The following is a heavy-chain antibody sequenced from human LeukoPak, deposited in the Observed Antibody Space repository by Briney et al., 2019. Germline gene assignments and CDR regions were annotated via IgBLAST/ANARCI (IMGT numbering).Heavy chain of an antibody. CDR1: GYTFTSYG. CDR3: AREKIPGATNTHYAFDY. D-gene: IGHD1-26*01. Sequence: ASVKVSCKASGYTFTSYGISWVRQAPGQGLEWMGWISAYNGNTNYAQKPQGRATMTTDTSTSTAYMELRSLRSDDTAVYYCAREKIPGATNTHYAFDYWGQGTLVTVSS. CDR2: ISAYNGNT. J-gene: IGHJ4*02. V-gene: IGHV1-18*01.